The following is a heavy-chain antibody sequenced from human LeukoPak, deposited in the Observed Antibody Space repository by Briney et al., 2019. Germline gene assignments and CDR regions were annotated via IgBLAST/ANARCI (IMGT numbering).Heavy chain of an antibody. V-gene: IGHV1-69*06. Sequence: ASVEVSCKASGGTFSSYAISWVRQAPGQGLEWMGGIIPIFGTANYAQKFQGRVTITADKSTSTAYMELSSLRSEDTAVYYCARASGGSGSRCFDYWGQGTLVTVSS. CDR1: GGTFSSYA. D-gene: IGHD3-10*01. J-gene: IGHJ4*02. CDR2: IIPIFGTA. CDR3: ARASGGSGSRCFDY.